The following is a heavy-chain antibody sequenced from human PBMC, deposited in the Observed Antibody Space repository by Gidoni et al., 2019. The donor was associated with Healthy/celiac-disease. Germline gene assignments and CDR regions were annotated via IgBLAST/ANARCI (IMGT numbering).Heavy chain of an antibody. CDR1: GGSISSGSYY. Sequence: QVQLQESGPGLVKPSQTLSLTCTVSGGSISSGSYYWSWIRQPAGKGLEWIGRIYTSGSTNYNPSLKSRVTMSVDTSKNQFSLKLSSVTAADTAVYYCARYIAAAGRQGGFDYWGQGTLVTVSS. J-gene: IGHJ4*02. CDR3: ARYIAAAGRQGGFDY. V-gene: IGHV4-61*02. D-gene: IGHD6-13*01. CDR2: IYTSGST.